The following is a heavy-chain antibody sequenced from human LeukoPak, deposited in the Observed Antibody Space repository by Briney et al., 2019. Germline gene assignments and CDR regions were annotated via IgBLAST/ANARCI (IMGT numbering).Heavy chain of an antibody. J-gene: IGHJ4*02. CDR3: ARPRLLFGSGPILV. CDR1: GGSFSGYY. D-gene: IGHD3-10*01. V-gene: IGHV4-34*01. Sequence: SETLSLTCAVYGGSFSGYYWSWIRQPPGKGLEWIGEINHSGSTNYNPSLKSRVTISVDTSKNQFSLRLTSVTAADTAVYFCARPRLLFGSGPILVWGQGTLVTVSS. CDR2: INHSGST.